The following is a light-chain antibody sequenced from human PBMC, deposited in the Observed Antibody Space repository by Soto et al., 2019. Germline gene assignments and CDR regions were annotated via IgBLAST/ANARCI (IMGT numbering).Light chain of an antibody. CDR1: QSISNSY. V-gene: IGKV3-20*01. Sequence: ENVLTLSPCTLSLSTGERATLSCRASQSISNSYLAWYQQKPGQAPRLLIYGASSRATGIPDRFSGSGSVTDFTLTISRLEPEDFAVYFCQQYGSSPRTFGQGTKVDIK. CDR2: GAS. CDR3: QQYGSSPRT. J-gene: IGKJ1*01.